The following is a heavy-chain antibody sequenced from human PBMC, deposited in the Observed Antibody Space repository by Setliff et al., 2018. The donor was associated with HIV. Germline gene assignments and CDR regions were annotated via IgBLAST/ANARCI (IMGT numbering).Heavy chain of an antibody. V-gene: IGHV7-4-1*02. CDR1: GYTFTNYA. CDR2: INTNTGNP. CDR3: ARVSDAGVDPQTHRDY. Sequence: ASVKVSCKTSGYTFTNYALNWVRQAPGQGLEWMGWINTNTGNPTYAQGFTGRFVFSLDTSVSTAYLQISSLKAEDSAIYYCARVSDAGVDPQTHRDYWGQGTPVTVSS. D-gene: IGHD2-21*01. J-gene: IGHJ4*02.